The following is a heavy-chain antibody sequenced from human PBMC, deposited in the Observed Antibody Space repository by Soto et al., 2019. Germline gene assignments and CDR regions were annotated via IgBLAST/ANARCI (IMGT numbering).Heavy chain of an antibody. CDR3: AKNWGSVLDAFDI. D-gene: IGHD7-27*01. V-gene: IGHV3-23*01. Sequence: GGSLRLSCAASGFTFSSYAMSWVRQAPGKGLEWVSAISGSGASTYSADSVKVRFTISRDNSKNTLYLQMNRMRAEDTDVYYCAKNWGSVLDAFDIWGQGTMVTVSS. CDR2: ISGSGAST. CDR1: GFTFSSYA. J-gene: IGHJ3*02.